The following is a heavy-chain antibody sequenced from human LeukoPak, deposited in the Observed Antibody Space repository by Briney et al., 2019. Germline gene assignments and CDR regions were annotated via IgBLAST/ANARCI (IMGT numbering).Heavy chain of an antibody. CDR2: INSDGSST. CDR3: AKVPGVPAAIGYFDY. V-gene: IGHV3-74*01. Sequence: QPGGSLRLSCTASGFTFSSYWMHWVRQAPGKGLVWVSRINSDGSSTSYADSVKGRFTISRDNAKNTLYLQMNSLRAEDTAVYYCAKVPGVPAAIGYFDYWGQGTLVTVSS. D-gene: IGHD2-2*01. J-gene: IGHJ4*02. CDR1: GFTFSSYW.